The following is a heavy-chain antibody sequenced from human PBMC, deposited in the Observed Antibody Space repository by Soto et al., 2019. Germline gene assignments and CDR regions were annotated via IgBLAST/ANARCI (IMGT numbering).Heavy chain of an antibody. J-gene: IGHJ4*01. Sequence: GGSLRLSCAASGLPFGDNWMHWVRQAPGKGLVWVSRISNDGSDTTYADTVRGRFTVSRDNAKNTLYLQMNSLRAEDTAVYYCARDSYSSATHWGHGALVTVSS. CDR3: ARDSYSSATH. CDR1: GLPFGDNW. CDR2: ISNDGSDT. D-gene: IGHD4-4*01. V-gene: IGHV3-74*01.